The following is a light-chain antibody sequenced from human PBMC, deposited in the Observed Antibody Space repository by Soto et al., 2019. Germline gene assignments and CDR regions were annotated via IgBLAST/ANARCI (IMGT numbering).Light chain of an antibody. V-gene: IGKV1-5*03. Sequence: DIQMTQSPSTLSASVGDRVTITCRASPTISNWLAWYQQKPGKAPKLLVYKVSTLQDGGPSRLSGSGSGTEFTLTINSLQPDDFATYYCQQYHSYPTWAFGQGTKVEVK. CDR3: QQYHSYPTWA. CDR2: KVS. J-gene: IGKJ1*01. CDR1: PTISNW.